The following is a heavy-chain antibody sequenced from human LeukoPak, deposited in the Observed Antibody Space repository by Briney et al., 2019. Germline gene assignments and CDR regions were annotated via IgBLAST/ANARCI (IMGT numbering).Heavy chain of an antibody. CDR1: GFTFSSHS. Sequence: GGSLRLSCAASGFTFSSHSMSWVRQAPGKGLEWVANVKEDGSEENYVDSVKGRFTISRDNAVKSLYLQMNSPRAEDTAVYFCARLLHYERSVYRPVDCWGQGNLVAVSS. CDR3: ARLLHYERSVYRPVDC. CDR2: VKEDGSEE. D-gene: IGHD5/OR15-5a*01. J-gene: IGHJ4*02. V-gene: IGHV3-7*01.